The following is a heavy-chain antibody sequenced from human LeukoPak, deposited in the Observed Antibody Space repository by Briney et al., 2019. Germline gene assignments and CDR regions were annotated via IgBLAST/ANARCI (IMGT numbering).Heavy chain of an antibody. V-gene: IGHV1-69*05. J-gene: IGHJ3*02. CDR1: GGTFSSYA. CDR2: IIPIFGTA. CDR3: ATVTAGYCSGGSCYWRIAFDI. Sequence: SVKVSCKASGGTFSSYAISWVRQAPGQGLEWMGGIIPIFGTANYAQKFQGRVTITTDESTSTAYMELSSLRSEDTAVYYCATVTAGYCSGGSCYWRIAFDIWGQGTMVTVSS. D-gene: IGHD2-15*01.